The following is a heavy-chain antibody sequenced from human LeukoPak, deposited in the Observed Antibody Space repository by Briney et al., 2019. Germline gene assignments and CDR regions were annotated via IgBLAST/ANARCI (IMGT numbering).Heavy chain of an antibody. Sequence: ETLSLTCTVSGGSISGYSWTWIRQPPGQGLEWIGYFHNSITTRYNPSLTGRVTISVDTPMDQISLKLNSVTAADTAVYYCARGHLGLSPWGQGTLVTVFS. V-gene: IGHV4-59*01. CDR2: FHNSITT. J-gene: IGHJ5*02. D-gene: IGHD3-10*01. CDR3: ARGHLGLSP. CDR1: GGSISGYS.